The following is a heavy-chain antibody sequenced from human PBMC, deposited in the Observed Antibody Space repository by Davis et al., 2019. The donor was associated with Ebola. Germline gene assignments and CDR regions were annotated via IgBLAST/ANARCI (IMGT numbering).Heavy chain of an antibody. CDR2: IYPGDSDT. CDR3: ARGPRSYFRAGGDDY. CDR1: GYSSTTFW. D-gene: IGHD3-10*01. Sequence: AESLKISCTASGYSSTTFWITWLRQMPGKGLEWMGIIYPGDSDTRYSPSFHGQVTISVDKSINTAYLQWSSLKASDTAMYYCARGPRSYFRAGGDDYWGQGTLVTVSS. J-gene: IGHJ4*02. V-gene: IGHV5-51*01.